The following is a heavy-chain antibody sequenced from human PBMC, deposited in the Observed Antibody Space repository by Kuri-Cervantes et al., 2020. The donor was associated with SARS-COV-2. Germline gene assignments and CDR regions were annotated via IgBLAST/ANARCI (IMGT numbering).Heavy chain of an antibody. Sequence: GESLKISCAASRFTFNKYDLIWVRQAPGKGLEWVSSISTSGGDTNYADSLKGRFTISRDNSKYTLYLQMNSLRVEDTAVYYWASVSTMGVSLDWGQGTLVTVSS. D-gene: IGHD5-24*01. J-gene: IGHJ4*02. CDR3: ASVSTMGVSLD. V-gene: IGHV3-23*01. CDR1: RFTFNKYD. CDR2: ISTSGGDT.